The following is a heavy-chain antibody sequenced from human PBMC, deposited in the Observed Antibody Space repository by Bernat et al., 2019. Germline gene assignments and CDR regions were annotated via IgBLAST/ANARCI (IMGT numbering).Heavy chain of an antibody. CDR2: ISYDGSNK. V-gene: IGHV3-30*03. CDR3: ASPPTVAGMHY. Sequence: QVQLVESGGGVVQPGRSLRLSCAASGFTFSSYGMHWVRQAPGKGLEWVAVISYDGSNKYYADSVKGRFTISRDNSKNTLYLQMNSLRAEDTAVYYCASPPTVAGMHYWGQGTLVTVSS. CDR1: GFTFSSYG. D-gene: IGHD6-19*01. J-gene: IGHJ4*02.